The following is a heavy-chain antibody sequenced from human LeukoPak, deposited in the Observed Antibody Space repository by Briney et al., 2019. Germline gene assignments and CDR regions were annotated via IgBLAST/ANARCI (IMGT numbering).Heavy chain of an antibody. V-gene: IGHV4-61*02. Sequence: SETLSLTCTVSGDSISRGRYYWSWVRQPAGKELEWIGRIYASGKTDYDPYTPSLKSRVAMSLDTSKNQVSLYLTSVTAADTAMYFCARSFSEKFYFESWGQGTLVTVSS. CDR2: IYASGKT. J-gene: IGHJ4*02. CDR1: GDSISRGRYY. CDR3: ARSFSEKFYFES. D-gene: IGHD1-26*01.